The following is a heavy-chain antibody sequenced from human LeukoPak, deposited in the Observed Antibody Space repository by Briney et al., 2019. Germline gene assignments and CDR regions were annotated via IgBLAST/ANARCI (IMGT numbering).Heavy chain of an antibody. CDR3: ARPRYGSGSLDS. CDR2: INHSGST. J-gene: IGHJ4*02. D-gene: IGHD3-10*01. CDR1: GESFSGHY. Sequence: SETLSLTCAVYGESFSGHYWTWIRQPPGKGLEWIGEINHSGSTTSNPSLNNRVTISVDTSKNQFSLKLTSVTAADTAVYYCARPRYGSGSLDSWGQRTLVTVSS. V-gene: IGHV4-34*01.